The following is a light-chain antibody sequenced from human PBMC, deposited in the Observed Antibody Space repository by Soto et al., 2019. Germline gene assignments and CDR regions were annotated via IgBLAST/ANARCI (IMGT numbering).Light chain of an antibody. CDR3: QQYHGYPWT. V-gene: IGKV1-5*03. Sequence: DIPMTQSPSTLSASLGDRVTISCRASQSISTWLAWYQLKPGKAPKLLIYEASISDSGVPSRFSGSGSGTQFTLTIRSLQHDDLATYFCQQYHGYPWTFSQGTKL. CDR1: QSISTW. CDR2: EAS. J-gene: IGKJ1*01.